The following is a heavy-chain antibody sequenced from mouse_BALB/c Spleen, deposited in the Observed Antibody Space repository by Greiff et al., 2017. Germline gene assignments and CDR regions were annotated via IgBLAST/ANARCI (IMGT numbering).Heavy chain of an antibody. V-gene: IGHV2-6-7*01. CDR2: IWGDGST. CDR3: ARRRGYGDDFDY. CDR1: GFSLTGYG. Sequence: VKLMESGPGLVAPSQSLSITCTVSGFSLTGYGVHWVRQPPGKGLEWLGMIWGDGSTDYNSALKSRLSISKDNSKSQVFLKMNSLQTDDTARYYCARRRGYGDDFDYWGQGTTLTVSS. D-gene: IGHD2-14*01. J-gene: IGHJ2*01.